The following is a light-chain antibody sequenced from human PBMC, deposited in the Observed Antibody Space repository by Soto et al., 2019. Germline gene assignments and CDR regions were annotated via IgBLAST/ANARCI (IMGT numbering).Light chain of an antibody. J-gene: IGKJ1*01. CDR3: KQSIQLWT. V-gene: IGKV2-30*02. CDR1: QSLVHSDGIAY. CDR2: KVS. Sequence: DGVMTQSPLSLPVTLGEAASISCRSDQSLVHSDGIAYFSWFQQRPGRSPRRLIYKVSNRDSGVPARFSGSGSGTDFALKISRVEAEDVGVYYCKQSIQLWTVGQGTKVDIK.